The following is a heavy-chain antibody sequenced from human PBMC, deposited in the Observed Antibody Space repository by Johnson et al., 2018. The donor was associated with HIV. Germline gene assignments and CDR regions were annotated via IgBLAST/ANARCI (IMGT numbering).Heavy chain of an antibody. CDR3: AREYEAFDI. CDR1: GFTFSSYA. V-gene: IGHV3-30-3*01. CDR2: ISYDGSNK. Sequence: VQLVESGGGVVQPGRSLRLSCAASGFTFSSYAMHWVRQAPGKGLEWVAVISYDGSNKYYADSVKGRFTISRDNAKNSLYLQMNSLRAEDTAVYYCAREYEAFDIWGQGTMVTVSS. J-gene: IGHJ3*02.